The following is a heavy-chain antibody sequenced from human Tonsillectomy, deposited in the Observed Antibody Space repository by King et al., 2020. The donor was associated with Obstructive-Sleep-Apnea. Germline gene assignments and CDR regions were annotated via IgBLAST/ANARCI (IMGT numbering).Heavy chain of an antibody. J-gene: IGHJ4*02. Sequence: LQLQESVPGLVKPSETLSLTCTFSGGSISNYYWSWNRQPPGKGLEWIWYMYYSGNTNFNPSLKSRVTISADTSKIQVSLRLSSVTAADTAVYYCARHRGVEDYGGYGDYFDYWGQGTQVTVSS. CDR3: ARHRGVEDYGGYGDYFDY. CDR2: MYYSGNT. D-gene: IGHD5-12*01. CDR1: GGSISNYY. V-gene: IGHV4-59*08.